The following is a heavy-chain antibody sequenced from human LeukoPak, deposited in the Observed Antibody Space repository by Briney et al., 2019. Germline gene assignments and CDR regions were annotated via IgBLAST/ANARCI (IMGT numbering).Heavy chain of an antibody. J-gene: IGHJ3*02. D-gene: IGHD2-15*01. CDR1: GYIFTAYY. CDR2: INPNSGGT. CDR3: ARDLSGGALGAFDI. Sequence: ASVKVTCKASGYIFTAYYIHWLRQAHGQGLEWMGWINPNSGGTSFALNFQGRVTLTRDTSISTVYMELSRLRSDDTAVYYCARDLSGGALGAFDIWGQGTMVTVSS. V-gene: IGHV1-2*02.